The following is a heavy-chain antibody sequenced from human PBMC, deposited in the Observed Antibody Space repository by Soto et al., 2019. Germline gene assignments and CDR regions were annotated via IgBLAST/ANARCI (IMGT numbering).Heavy chain of an antibody. Sequence: ASVKVSCKVSGYTLTELSMHWVRQAPGKGLEWMGGFDPEDGETIYAQKFQGRVTMTEDTSTDTAYLELNSLRAEDTAVFYCAKTPCTTLAPFEHWGQGTLVTVSS. CDR3: AKTPCTTLAPFEH. CDR2: FDPEDGET. CDR1: GYTLTELS. D-gene: IGHD1-1*01. V-gene: IGHV1-24*01. J-gene: IGHJ4*02.